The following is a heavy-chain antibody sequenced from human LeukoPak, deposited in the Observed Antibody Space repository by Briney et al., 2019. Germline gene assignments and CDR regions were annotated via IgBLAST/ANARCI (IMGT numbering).Heavy chain of an antibody. D-gene: IGHD3-22*01. CDR1: GFTFSSYG. V-gene: IGHV3-30*18. Sequence: GGSLRLSCAASGFTFSSYGMHWVRQAPGKGLEWGAVISYDGSNKYYADSVKGRFTISRDNSKNTLYLQMNSLRAEDTAVYYCAKGLNYHDSSGLLDYWGQGTLVTVSS. CDR3: AKGLNYHDSSGLLDY. J-gene: IGHJ4*02. CDR2: ISYDGSNK.